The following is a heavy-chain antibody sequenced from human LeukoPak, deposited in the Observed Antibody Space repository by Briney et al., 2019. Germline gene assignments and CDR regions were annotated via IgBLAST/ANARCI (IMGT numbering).Heavy chain of an antibody. V-gene: IGHV5-51*01. CDR2: IYPGDSDT. CDR3: ARLKRPLRRYFDY. J-gene: IGHJ4*02. D-gene: IGHD3-3*01. CDR1: GYSFTSYW. Sequence: GESLKISCKGSGYSFTSYWIGWVRQMPGKGLEWMGIIYPGDSDTRYSPSFQGQVTISAAKSISTAYLQWSSLMASDTAMYYCARLKRPLRRYFDYSGQGNVVTVSS.